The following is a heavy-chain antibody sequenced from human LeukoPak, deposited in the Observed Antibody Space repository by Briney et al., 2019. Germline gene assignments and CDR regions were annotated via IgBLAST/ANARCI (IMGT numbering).Heavy chain of an antibody. CDR1: AGSISSSSYY. CDR3: ASFWSGFDY. Sequence: PSETLSLTCTVSAGSISSSSYYWGWIRQPPGKGLEWIGSIYYSGSTYYNPSPKSRVTISVDTSKNQFSLKLSSVTAADTAVYYCASFWSGFDYWGQGTLVTVSS. CDR2: IYYSGST. J-gene: IGHJ4*02. V-gene: IGHV4-39*01. D-gene: IGHD3-3*01.